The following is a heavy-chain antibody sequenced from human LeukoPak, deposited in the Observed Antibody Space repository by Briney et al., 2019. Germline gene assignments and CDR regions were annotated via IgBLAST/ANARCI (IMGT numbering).Heavy chain of an antibody. D-gene: IGHD3-22*01. J-gene: IGHJ6*02. Sequence: GESLRISCRVSGYSFNSYWIGWVRQMPGKGLEWMGIIYPGDSDTRYSSSFHGQVTISADKSISTAYLQWSSLKASDTALYYCARQVPYDNSGYLPGGMDVWGQGTTVTVSS. V-gene: IGHV5-51*01. CDR3: ARQVPYDNSGYLPGGMDV. CDR1: GYSFNSYW. CDR2: IYPGDSDT.